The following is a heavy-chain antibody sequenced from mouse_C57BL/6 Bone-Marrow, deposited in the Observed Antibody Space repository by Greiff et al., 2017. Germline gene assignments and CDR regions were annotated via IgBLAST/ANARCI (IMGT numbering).Heavy chain of an antibody. J-gene: IGHJ3*01. CDR2: IDPENGDT. CDR3: ARRLPRGSFAY. CDR1: GFNIKDDY. V-gene: IGHV14-4*01. Sequence: VQLKESGAELVRPGASVKLSCTASGFNIKDDYMHWVKQRPEQGLEWIGWIDPENGDTEYASKFQGKATITADTSSNTAYLQLRSLTSEDTAVYYCARRLPRGSFAYWGQGTLVTVSA.